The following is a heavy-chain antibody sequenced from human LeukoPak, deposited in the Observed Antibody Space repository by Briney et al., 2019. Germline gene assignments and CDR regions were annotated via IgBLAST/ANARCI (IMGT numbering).Heavy chain of an antibody. D-gene: IGHD3-3*01. Sequence: GGSLRLSCAASGFTFSSYSMNWVRQAPGKGLEWVSAISGSGSSTYYADSVRGRFTISRDNSKNTLYLQMNSLRAEDTAVYYCAKDSGYYDFWSDAFDIWGQGTMVTVSS. J-gene: IGHJ3*02. V-gene: IGHV3-23*01. CDR2: ISGSGSST. CDR1: GFTFSSYS. CDR3: AKDSGYYDFWSDAFDI.